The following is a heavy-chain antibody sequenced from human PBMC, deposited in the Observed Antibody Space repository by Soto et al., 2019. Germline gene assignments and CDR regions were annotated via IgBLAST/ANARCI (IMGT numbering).Heavy chain of an antibody. CDR2: IIPVLGVG. Sequence: QVQLVQSGAEVKKPGSSVRVSCKASGGTFGNHAISWVRQAPGQGLEWLGGIIPVLGVGDNAQNFQGRVTIPADASRSTAYLELSSRRSENTALYSCAREAGYTYGYVFAYGGQGTLVTVSS. CDR3: AREAGYTYGYVFAY. D-gene: IGHD5-18*01. J-gene: IGHJ4*02. CDR1: GGTFGNHA. V-gene: IGHV1-69*01.